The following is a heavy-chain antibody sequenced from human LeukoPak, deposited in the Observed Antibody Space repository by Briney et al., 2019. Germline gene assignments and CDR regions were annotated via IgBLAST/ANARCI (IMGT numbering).Heavy chain of an antibody. CDR1: GFTFRNYW. D-gene: IGHD6-19*01. Sequence: GGSLRLSCAASGFTFRNYWMSWVRQAPGTGLEWVANMKQDGSDRNYVTSVRGRFTISRDNAESSLYLQMNSLRVEDTAVYYCVRNLAVAGTCFDSWGQGTLVTVSS. CDR3: VRNLAVAGTCFDS. J-gene: IGHJ4*02. CDR2: MKQDGSDR. V-gene: IGHV3-7*03.